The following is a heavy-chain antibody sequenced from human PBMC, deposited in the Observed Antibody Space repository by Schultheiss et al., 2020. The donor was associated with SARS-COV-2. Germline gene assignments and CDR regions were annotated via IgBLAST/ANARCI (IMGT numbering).Heavy chain of an antibody. CDR2: IYYSGGT. CDR3: ARTHDYGGSPFDY. CDR1: GGSISSSSYY. V-gene: IGHV4-39*01. J-gene: IGHJ4*02. Sequence: GSLRLSCTVSGGSISSSSYYWGWIRQPPGKGLEWIGSIYYSGGTYYNPSLKSRVTISVDTSKNQFSLKLSSVTAADTAVYYCARTHDYGGSPFDYWGQGTLVTVSS. D-gene: IGHD4-23*01.